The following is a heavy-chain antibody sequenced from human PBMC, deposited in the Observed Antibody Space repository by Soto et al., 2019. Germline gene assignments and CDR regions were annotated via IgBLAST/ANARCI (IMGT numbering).Heavy chain of an antibody. CDR3: ARELERVFDY. Sequence: QVQLVESGGGVVQPGRSLRLSCAASGFTFSSYAMHWVRQAPGKGLEWVAVIAYDGRNKYYADSVKGRFTISRDNSKNKLYLQMNSLRIEDTAVYFCARELERVFDYWGQGTQVTVSS. CDR1: GFTFSSYA. D-gene: IGHD1-1*01. V-gene: IGHV3-30*04. CDR2: IAYDGRNK. J-gene: IGHJ4*02.